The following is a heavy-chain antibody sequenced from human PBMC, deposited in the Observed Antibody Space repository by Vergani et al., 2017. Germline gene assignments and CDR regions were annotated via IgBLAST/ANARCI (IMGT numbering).Heavy chain of an antibody. V-gene: IGHV1-69*01. J-gene: IGHJ2*01. CDR2: IIPIFGTA. CDR3: ARVPVVVAATPKYWYFDL. D-gene: IGHD2-15*01. Sequence: QVQLVQSGAEVKKPGSSVKVSCKASGGTFSSYAISWVRQAPGQGLEWMGGIIPIFGTANYAQKFQGRVTITADESTSTAYMELSSLRSEDTAVYYCARVPVVVAATPKYWYFDLWGRGTLVTVSS. CDR1: GGTFSSYA.